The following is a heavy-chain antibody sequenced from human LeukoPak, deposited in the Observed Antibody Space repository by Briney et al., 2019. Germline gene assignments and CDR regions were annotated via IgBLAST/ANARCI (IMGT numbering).Heavy chain of an antibody. D-gene: IGHD3-22*01. CDR1: GFTFSSYW. Sequence: GGSLRLSCAASGFTFSSYWMSWVRQAPGKGLEWVANIKQDGSEKYYVDSVKGRFTISRDNAKNPLYLQMNSLRAEDTAVYYCASSADSGYSLDWGQGTLVTVSS. V-gene: IGHV3-7*01. J-gene: IGHJ4*02. CDR2: IKQDGSEK. CDR3: ASSADSGYSLD.